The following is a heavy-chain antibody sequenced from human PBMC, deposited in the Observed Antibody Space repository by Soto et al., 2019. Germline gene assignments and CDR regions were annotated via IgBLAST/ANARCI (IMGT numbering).Heavy chain of an antibody. V-gene: IGHV1-8*01. J-gene: IGHJ6*02. CDR3: ARDNTPRQYYYYGMDV. CDR2: MNPNSGNT. Sequence: QVQLVQSGAEVKKPGASVKVSCKASGYTFTSYDINWVRQATGQGLEWMVWMNPNSGNTGYAQKFQGRVTMTRNTSISTAYMELSSLRSEDTAVYYCARDNTPRQYYYYGMDVWGQGTTVTVSS. CDR1: GYTFTSYD.